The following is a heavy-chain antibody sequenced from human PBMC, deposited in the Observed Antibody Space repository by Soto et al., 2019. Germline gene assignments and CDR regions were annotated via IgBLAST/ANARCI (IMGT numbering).Heavy chain of an antibody. J-gene: IGHJ5*02. CDR1: GFSLSSSGVG. V-gene: IGHV2-5*02. CDR3: AHRVTYYSYWDVGWFDT. Sequence: QITLKESGPTLVEPTQTLTLTCSFSGFSLSSSGVGVGWLRQAPGKALECLGIIYWDNDRRYNPSLKKRLTLTKDHSKHQVILTMAYMEPVDTAGYYCAHRVTYYSYWDVGWFDTWGQGTLVTVS. D-gene: IGHD3-10*01. CDR2: IYWDNDR.